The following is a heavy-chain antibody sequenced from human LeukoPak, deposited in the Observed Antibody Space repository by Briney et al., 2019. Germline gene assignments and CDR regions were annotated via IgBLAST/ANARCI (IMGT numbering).Heavy chain of an antibody. V-gene: IGHV1-69*04. CDR1: GGTFTSYA. J-gene: IGHJ4*02. CDR3: AISRTYTSGWSL. D-gene: IGHD6-19*01. Sequence: SVKVSCKASGGTFTSYAISWVRQAPGQGLEWMGRIIPIIGIANYAQKFQGRVTITTDTSTSTAYMELSRLRSEDTAVYYCAISRTYTSGWSLWGQGTLVTVSS. CDR2: IIPIIGIA.